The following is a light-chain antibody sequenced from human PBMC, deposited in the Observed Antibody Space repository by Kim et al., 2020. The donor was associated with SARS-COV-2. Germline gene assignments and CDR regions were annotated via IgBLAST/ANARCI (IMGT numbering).Light chain of an antibody. Sequence: DIVLTQSPGTLSFSPGERATLSCRASQNVNSNFLAWYQQKPGQAPRLLIYAASSRATGIPDRFSGSGSGTDFTLTISRLEPEDFAVYYCQQYGSSYTFGQGTKLEI. V-gene: IGKV3-20*01. CDR3: QQYGSSYT. J-gene: IGKJ2*01. CDR2: AAS. CDR1: QNVNSNF.